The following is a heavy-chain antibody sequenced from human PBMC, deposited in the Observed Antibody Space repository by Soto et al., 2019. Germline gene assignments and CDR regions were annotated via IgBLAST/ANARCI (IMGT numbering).Heavy chain of an antibody. D-gene: IGHD1-1*01. CDR1: GFTFANYG. Sequence: PGGSLRLSCEASGFTFANYGMHWVRQAPGKGLEWVAVISHDDTYEDCADSVKGRSTISRDNPKNTLYLELNSLRPEDAGVYYCAREISVSGGERSIDSWGQGTLVTVSS. V-gene: IGHV3-30*04. CDR3: AREISVSGGERSIDS. J-gene: IGHJ4*02. CDR2: ISHDDTYE.